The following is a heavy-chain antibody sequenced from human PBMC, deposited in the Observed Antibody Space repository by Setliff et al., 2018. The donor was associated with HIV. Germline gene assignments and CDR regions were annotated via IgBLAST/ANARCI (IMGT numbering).Heavy chain of an antibody. J-gene: IGHJ4*02. Sequence: SETLSLTCTVSGGSISSGSYYWTWIRQPAGKGLEWIGHIYTTGSTNYNPSLKSRVTMSVDTSKNQFSLNLTSVTAADAAIYYCTRDGIGRDYWGQGTLVTVSS. CDR1: GGSISSGSYY. V-gene: IGHV4-61*09. CDR2: IYTTGST. D-gene: IGHD1-1*01. CDR3: TRDGIGRDY.